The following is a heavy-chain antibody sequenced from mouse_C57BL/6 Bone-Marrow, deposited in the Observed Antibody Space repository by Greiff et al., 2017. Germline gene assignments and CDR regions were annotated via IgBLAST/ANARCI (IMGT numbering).Heavy chain of an antibody. CDR3: ARGDYDCYAMDY. J-gene: IGHJ4*01. D-gene: IGHD1-1*02. CDR1: GYTFTSYW. CDR2: ISPGSGST. Sequence: QVQLQQPGAELVKPGASVKMSYKASGYTFTSYWITWVKQRPGQGLEWIGDISPGSGSTNYNEKFKSKATLTVDTSSSTAYMQLSSLTSEDSAVYYCARGDYDCYAMDYWGQGTSVTVSS. V-gene: IGHV1-55*01.